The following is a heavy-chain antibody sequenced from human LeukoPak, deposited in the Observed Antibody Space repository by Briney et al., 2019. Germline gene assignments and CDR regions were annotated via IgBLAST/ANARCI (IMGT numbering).Heavy chain of an antibody. CDR2: IIPIFGTA. CDR1: GGTFSSYA. D-gene: IGHD2-21*02. J-gene: IGHJ3*02. V-gene: IGHV1-69*05. CDR3: ARDAAYCGGDCYSDAFDI. Sequence: GASVKVSCKASGGTFSSYAISRVRQAPGQGLEWMGRIIPIFGTANYAQKFQGRVTITTDESTGTAYMELSSLRSEDTAVYYCARDAAYCGGDCYSDAFDIWGQGTMVTVSS.